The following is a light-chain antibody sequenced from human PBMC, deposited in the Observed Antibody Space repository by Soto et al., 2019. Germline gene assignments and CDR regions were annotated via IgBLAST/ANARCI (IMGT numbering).Light chain of an antibody. V-gene: IGLV2-14*01. Sequence: QSALTQPASVSGSPGQSITISCTGSSSDVGAYNYVSWYLHHPGKAPKLLIYGVGNRPSGVSARFSGSKSGDTASLTISGLQAEDEADYYCSSYAHGSIYVFGTGTKLTVL. CDR2: GVG. J-gene: IGLJ1*01. CDR1: SSDVGAYNY. CDR3: SSYAHGSIYV.